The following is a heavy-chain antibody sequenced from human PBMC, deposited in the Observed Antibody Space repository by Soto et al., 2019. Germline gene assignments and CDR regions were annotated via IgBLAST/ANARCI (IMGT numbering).Heavy chain of an antibody. CDR2: ISNSGGGTI. J-gene: IGHJ5*02. D-gene: IGHD2-15*01. V-gene: IGHV3-48*01. CDR1: GFTFSGNG. Sequence: EVQLVESGGGLVQPGGSLRLVCSGSGFTFSGNGINWVRQAPGKGLELVSCISNSGGGTIYYEGSVKGRFTISRDDAKNSVYLHMISFRAEDTGLCSCATDVGYCSGGSSYGWFDPWGQGTLVIVSS. CDR3: ATDVGYCSGGSSYGWFDP.